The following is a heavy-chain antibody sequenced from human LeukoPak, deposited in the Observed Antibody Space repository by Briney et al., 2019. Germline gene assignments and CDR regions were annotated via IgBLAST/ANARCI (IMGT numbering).Heavy chain of an antibody. Sequence: PSQTLSLTCTVSGGSISSGGYYWSWIRQHPGKGLEWIGYIYYSGSTYYNPSLKSRVTISVDTSKNQFSLKLSSVTAADTAVYYCARGGYSYGSQEIGWYFDLWGRGTLVTVSS. V-gene: IGHV4-31*03. CDR3: ARGGYSYGSQEIGWYFDL. CDR1: GGSISSGGYY. CDR2: IYYSGST. D-gene: IGHD5-18*01. J-gene: IGHJ2*01.